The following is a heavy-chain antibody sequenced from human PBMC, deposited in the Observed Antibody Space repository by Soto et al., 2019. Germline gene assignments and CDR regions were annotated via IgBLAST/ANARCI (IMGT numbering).Heavy chain of an antibody. CDR1: GFTFSSYA. D-gene: IGHD2-15*01. CDR3: AKDRAGARYCSGGSCYAFDI. J-gene: IGHJ3*02. V-gene: IGHV3-23*01. Sequence: GGSLRLSCAVSGFTFSSYAMSWVRQAPGKGLEWVSAISGSGGSTYYADSVKGRFTISRDNSKNTLYLQMNSLRAEDTAVYYCAKDRAGARYCSGGSCYAFDIWGQGTMVTVSS. CDR2: ISGSGGST.